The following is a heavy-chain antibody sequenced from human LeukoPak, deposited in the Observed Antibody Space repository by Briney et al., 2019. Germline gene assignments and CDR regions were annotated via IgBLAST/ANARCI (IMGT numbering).Heavy chain of an antibody. J-gene: IGHJ6*03. V-gene: IGHV1-24*01. Sequence: GASVKVSCKVSGYALTELSMHWVRQAPGKGLEWMGGFDPEDGETIYAQKFQGRVTMTEDTSTDTAYMELSSLRSEDTAVYYCATLTPHDYSDYVYYYYYMDVWGKGTTVTVSS. CDR3: ATLTPHDYSDYVYYYYYMDV. CDR1: GYALTELS. D-gene: IGHD4-11*01. CDR2: FDPEDGET.